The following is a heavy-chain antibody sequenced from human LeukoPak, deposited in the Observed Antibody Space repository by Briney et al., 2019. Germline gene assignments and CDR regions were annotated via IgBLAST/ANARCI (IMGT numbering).Heavy chain of an antibody. Sequence: GGSLRLSCAASGFTFSSYAMNWVRQAPGKGLEWVSGISGSGSSTYYADSVKGRFTISRDNSKNTLFLQMNSLRAEDTAVYYCAKTTGGAAAGSCLKGWGQGTLVTVSS. J-gene: IGHJ4*02. D-gene: IGHD6-13*01. V-gene: IGHV3-23*01. CDR2: ISGSGSST. CDR3: AKTTGGAAAGSCLKG. CDR1: GFTFSSYA.